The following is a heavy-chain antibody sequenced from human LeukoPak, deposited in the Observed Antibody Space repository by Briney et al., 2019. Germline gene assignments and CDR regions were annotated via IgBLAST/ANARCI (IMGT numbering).Heavy chain of an antibody. CDR1: GGSISSGGYS. CDR2: IYHSGST. J-gene: IGHJ3*02. CDR3: ARGFRLRGYAFDI. D-gene: IGHD5-12*01. Sequence: SQTLSLTCAVSGGSISSGGYSWSWIRQPPGKGLEWIGYIYHSGSTYYNPSLKSRVTISVDRSKNQFSLKLSSVTAADTAVYYCARGFRLRGYAFDIWGQGTVVTVSS. V-gene: IGHV4-30-2*01.